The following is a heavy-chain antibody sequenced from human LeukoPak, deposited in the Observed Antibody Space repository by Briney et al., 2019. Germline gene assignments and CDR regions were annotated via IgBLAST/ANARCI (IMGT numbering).Heavy chain of an antibody. V-gene: IGHV1-69*05. CDR2: VIPFFGPG. J-gene: IGHJ5*02. CDR1: GVSLGFGTFT. D-gene: IGHD3-3*02. CDR3: AKLDRHLAHTWFDP. Sequence: SVKVACKASGVSLGFGTFTITWVRQAPGQGLEYMGGVIPFFGPGNFAQKFQGRVSSSTDGSTTTAYLHLNSLTPEDTAVYYCAKLDRHLAHTWFDPWGQGTLVTVSS.